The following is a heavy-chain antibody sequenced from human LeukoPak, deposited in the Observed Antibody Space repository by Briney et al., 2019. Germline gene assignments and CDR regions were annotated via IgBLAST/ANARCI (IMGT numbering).Heavy chain of an antibody. CDR3: ARHNKQQRPLDY. D-gene: IGHD6-13*01. Sequence: PSQTLSLTCTVSGGSISSGGYYWSWIRQPPGKGLEWIGYIYHSGSTYYNPSLKSRVTISVDTSKNQFSLKLSSVTAADTAVYYCARHNKQQRPLDYWGQGTLVTVSS. V-gene: IGHV4-30-2*05. CDR1: GGSISSGGYY. J-gene: IGHJ4*02. CDR2: IYHSGST.